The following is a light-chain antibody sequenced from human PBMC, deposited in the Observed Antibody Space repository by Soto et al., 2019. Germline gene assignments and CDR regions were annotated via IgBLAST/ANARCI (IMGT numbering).Light chain of an antibody. CDR2: EGS. CDR3: SSFTSDITYV. V-gene: IGLV2-14*02. J-gene: IGLJ1*01. Sequence: QSALTQPASVSGSPGQSITISCTGTSSDVGSYNLVSWYQQHPGKAPKLMIYEGSKRPSGVSNRFSGSKSGNTASLTISGLQAEDEADYYCSSFTSDITYVFGTGTKVTVL. CDR1: SSDVGSYNL.